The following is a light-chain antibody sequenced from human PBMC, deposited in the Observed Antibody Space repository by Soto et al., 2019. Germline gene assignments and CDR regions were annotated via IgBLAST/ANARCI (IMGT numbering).Light chain of an antibody. J-gene: IGLJ2*01. CDR2: EVS. CDR3: SSYTTRNTCVV. CDR1: NSDVGGYNY. Sequence: QSALTQPASVSGSPGQSITIFCTGTNSDVGGYNYVSWYQQHPGKAPKLMIYEVSNRSSGVSNRFSGSKSGNTASLTIAGLQAEDEADYYCSSYTTRNTCVVFGGGTKVTVL. V-gene: IGLV2-14*01.